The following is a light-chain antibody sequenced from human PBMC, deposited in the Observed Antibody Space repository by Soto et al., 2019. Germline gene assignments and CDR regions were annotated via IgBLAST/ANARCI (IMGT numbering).Light chain of an antibody. CDR1: QSISSW. J-gene: IGKJ2*03. CDR2: RAS. CDR3: QRYNWYPYS. V-gene: IGKV1-5*03. Sequence: DIQMTQSPSTLSASVGDRVTMTCRASQSISSWLAWYQQKPGEAPKLLIYRASILDSGVPSRFSGSGSGTEFTLTNSSLQPDDFATYYCQRYNWYPYSFGPGTKLEIK.